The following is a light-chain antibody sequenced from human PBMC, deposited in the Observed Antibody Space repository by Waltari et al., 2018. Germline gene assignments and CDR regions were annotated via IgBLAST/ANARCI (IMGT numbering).Light chain of an antibody. J-gene: IGLJ1*01. Sequence: SYVVTQPPSATVDPGRAATFTRGGTKLGTCTLQWYLEKAGQAPVLVIFYDRDRPSGIPDRFSGSNSGNTATLTISRVEAGDEARYYCHVWHPHVDPGVFGTGTEVTVL. V-gene: IGLV3-21*04. CDR3: HVWHPHVDPGV. CDR1: KLGTCT. CDR2: YDR.